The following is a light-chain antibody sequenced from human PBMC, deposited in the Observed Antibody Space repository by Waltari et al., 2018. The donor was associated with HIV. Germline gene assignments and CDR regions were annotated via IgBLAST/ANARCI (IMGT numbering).Light chain of an antibody. Sequence: QSVLTQPPSVSGAPGQRVTIACTGTRSNIGAGFDVHWYQQIPGNAPKLLIYDNSLLPSGVPDRFSGSKSGTAASLAITGLQSADEADYYCQSYDMSQSGSLVFGGGTKLTVL. CDR1: RSNIGAGFD. V-gene: IGLV1-40*01. J-gene: IGLJ2*01. CDR3: QSYDMSQSGSLV. CDR2: DNS.